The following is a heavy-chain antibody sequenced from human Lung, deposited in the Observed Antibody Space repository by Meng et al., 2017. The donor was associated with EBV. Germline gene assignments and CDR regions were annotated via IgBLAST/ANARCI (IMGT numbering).Heavy chain of an antibody. D-gene: IGHD2-15*01. Sequence: LGWLWNISCKVSGYSFTSYWIDWVRQMPGKGLEWMWIIYPGDSDTRYSPSFQGQVTISAEKSISTAYLQWSSLKASDTAMYYCASRLGSGYDYWGQGTLVTVSS. CDR3: ASRLGSGYDY. CDR1: GYSFTSYW. V-gene: IGHV5-51*01. J-gene: IGHJ4*02. CDR2: IYPGDSDT.